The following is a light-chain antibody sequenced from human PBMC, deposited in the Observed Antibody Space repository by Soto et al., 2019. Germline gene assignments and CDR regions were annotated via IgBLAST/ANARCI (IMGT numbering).Light chain of an antibody. Sequence: DIQMTQSPSSLSASVGDRVTITCRASQGISNYLAWYQQKPGKGPKLLIYAASTLQSGVPSRFSGSGSGTDFTLTISSLQPEDVATYYCQKYNSAPMYTFGQGTKLEIK. CDR3: QKYNSAPMYT. CDR1: QGISNY. J-gene: IGKJ2*01. CDR2: AAS. V-gene: IGKV1-27*01.